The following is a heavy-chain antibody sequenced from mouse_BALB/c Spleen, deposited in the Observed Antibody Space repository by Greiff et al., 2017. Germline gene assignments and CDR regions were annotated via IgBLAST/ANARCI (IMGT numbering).Heavy chain of an antibody. CDR2: IWAGGST. D-gene: IGHD2-4*01. Sequence: VKLMESGPGLVAPSQSLSITCTVSGFSLTSYGVHWVRQPPGKGLEWLGVIWAGGSTNYNSALMSRLSISKDNSKSQVFLKMNSLQTDDTAMYYCSRGYYDYDGWYFDVWGAGTTVTVSS. CDR1: GFSLTSYG. CDR3: SRGYYDYDGWYFDV. J-gene: IGHJ1*01. V-gene: IGHV2-9*02.